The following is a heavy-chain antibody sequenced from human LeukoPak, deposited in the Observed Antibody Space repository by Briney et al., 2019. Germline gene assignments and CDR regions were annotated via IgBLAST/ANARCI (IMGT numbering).Heavy chain of an antibody. V-gene: IGHV4-34*01. CDR3: ARGDRDGYPYYFDY. D-gene: IGHD5-24*01. J-gene: IGHJ4*02. CDR1: GGSFSGYY. Sequence: SETLSLTCAVYGGSFSGYYWSWIRQPPGKGLEWIGEINHSGSTNYNPSLKSRVTISVDTSKNQFSLKLSSVPAADTAVYYCARGDRDGYPYYFDYWGQGTLVTVSS. CDR2: INHSGST.